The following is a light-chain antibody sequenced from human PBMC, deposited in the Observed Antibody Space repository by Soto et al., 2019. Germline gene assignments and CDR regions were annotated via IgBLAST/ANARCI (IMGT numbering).Light chain of an antibody. J-gene: IGKJ5*01. Sequence: DIQMTQSPSTLSASAGDRVTITCRASQSINRWLAWYQQKPGKAPKLLINDASSLESGVPSRFSGSGSGTEFTRTISSLQPDEFQAYYCQQFHSFPITFGQGTRLDVK. CDR1: QSINRW. CDR2: DAS. CDR3: QQFHSFPIT. V-gene: IGKV1-5*01.